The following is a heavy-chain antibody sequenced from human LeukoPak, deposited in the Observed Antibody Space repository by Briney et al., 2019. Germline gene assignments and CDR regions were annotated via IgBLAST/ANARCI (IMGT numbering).Heavy chain of an antibody. CDR1: GYTFTSYG. J-gene: IGHJ4*02. CDR2: ISAYNGNT. D-gene: IGHD6-19*01. CDR3: AREQDQWLVPDFDY. V-gene: IGHV1-18*01. Sequence: ASVKVSCKASGYTFTSYGISWVRQAPGQGLEWMGWISAYNGNTNYAQKLQGRVTMTTDTSTSTAYMELRSLRSDDTAVYYCAREQDQWLVPDFDYWGQGTLVTVSS.